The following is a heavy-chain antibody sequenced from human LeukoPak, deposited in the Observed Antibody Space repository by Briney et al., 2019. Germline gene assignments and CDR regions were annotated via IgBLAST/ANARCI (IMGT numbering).Heavy chain of an antibody. CDR2: ISWNSGSI. Sequence: PGGSLRLSCAASGFSFSLAWMSWVRQTPGKGLEWVSGISWNSGSIGYADSVKGQFTISRDNAKNSLYLQMNSLRAEDMALYYCAKGDGYNSPFDYWGQGTLVTVSS. J-gene: IGHJ4*02. V-gene: IGHV3-9*03. CDR3: AKGDGYNSPFDY. D-gene: IGHD5-24*01. CDR1: GFSFSLAW.